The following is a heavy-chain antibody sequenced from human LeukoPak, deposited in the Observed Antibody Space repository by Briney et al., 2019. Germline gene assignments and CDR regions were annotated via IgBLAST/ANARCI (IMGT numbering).Heavy chain of an antibody. V-gene: IGHV1-2*02. Sequence: GASVKVSCKASGYIFIGYYIHWVRQAPGQGLEWVGWFNPNSGGTNCAQKFQGRVTMTRDTSISTAYMELSSLRSDDTTIYYCARDNYDFWSGPRDHWGQGTLVTISS. CDR2: FNPNSGGT. J-gene: IGHJ4*02. CDR1: GYIFIGYY. D-gene: IGHD3-3*01. CDR3: ARDNYDFWSGPRDH.